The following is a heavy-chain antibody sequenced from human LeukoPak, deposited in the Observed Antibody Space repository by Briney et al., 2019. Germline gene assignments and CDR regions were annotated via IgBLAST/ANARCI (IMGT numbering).Heavy chain of an antibody. CDR2: INPNSGGT. CDR3: ATSSLNDFDY. Sequence: ASVKVSCKASGYTFTGYYMRWVQQAPGQGLEWMGWINPNSGGTNYAQKFQGRVTMTRDTSISTAYMELSRLRSDDTAVYYCATSSLNDFDYWGQGTLVTVSS. V-gene: IGHV1-2*02. D-gene: IGHD1-26*01. J-gene: IGHJ4*02. CDR1: GYTFTGYY.